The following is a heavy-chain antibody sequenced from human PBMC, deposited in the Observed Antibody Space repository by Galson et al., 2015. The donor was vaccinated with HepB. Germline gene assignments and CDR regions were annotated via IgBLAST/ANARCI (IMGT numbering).Heavy chain of an antibody. D-gene: IGHD1-14*01. CDR3: ARLMRLAYYPESSGLYPETNDY. CDR2: ISIGGDTI. CDR1: GFTFNIYS. J-gene: IGHJ4*02. Sequence: SLRLSCAASGFTFNIYSMSWVRQAPGKGMEWISYISIGGDTIYYADSVKGRFTISRDNAKASLYLQMNNLRAEDSAMYYCARLMRLAYYPESSGLYPETNDYWGQGTPVTVSS. V-gene: IGHV3-48*01.